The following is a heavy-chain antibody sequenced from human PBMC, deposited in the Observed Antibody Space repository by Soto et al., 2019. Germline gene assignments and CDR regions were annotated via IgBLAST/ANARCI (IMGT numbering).Heavy chain of an antibody. Sequence: QVQLQESGPGLVKPSQTLSLTCTVSGGSISSGDYYWSWIRQPPGKGLEWIGYIYYSGSTYYNPSRKSRVTISVDTSKNQFSLKLSSVTAADTAVYYCARDSPDILAGLGFDPWGQGTLVTVSS. J-gene: IGHJ5*02. CDR2: IYYSGST. V-gene: IGHV4-30-4*01. CDR3: ARDSPDILAGLGFDP. CDR1: GGSISSGDYY. D-gene: IGHD3-9*01.